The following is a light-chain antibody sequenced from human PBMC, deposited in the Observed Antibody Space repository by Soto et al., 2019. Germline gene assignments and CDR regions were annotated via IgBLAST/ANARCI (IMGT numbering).Light chain of an antibody. J-gene: IGKJ3*01. CDR1: QDISNY. Sequence: DIQMTQSPSSLSASVGDRVTITCQASQDISNYLNWYQQKPGKAPKLLIYDASNLETGVPSRFSGSRSWTDFTFTISLLQPEDIATYYCQQYDNLPLTFGPGTKVYIK. CDR3: QQYDNLPLT. CDR2: DAS. V-gene: IGKV1-33*01.